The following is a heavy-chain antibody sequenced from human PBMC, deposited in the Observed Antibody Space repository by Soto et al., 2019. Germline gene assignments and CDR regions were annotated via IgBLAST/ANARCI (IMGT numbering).Heavy chain of an antibody. CDR2: IWYDGSNK. V-gene: IGHV3-33*01. J-gene: IGHJ5*02. CDR3: ARDPSTGYCSGGSCYSGWFDP. CDR1: GFTFSSYV. Sequence: WGSLRLSCAASGFTFSSYVMHWVREAPGKGLEWVAVIWYDGSNKYYADSVKGRFTISRDHSKNTLYLQMNSLRAEDTAVYYCARDPSTGYCSGGSCYSGWFDPWGQGTLVTVSS. D-gene: IGHD2-15*01.